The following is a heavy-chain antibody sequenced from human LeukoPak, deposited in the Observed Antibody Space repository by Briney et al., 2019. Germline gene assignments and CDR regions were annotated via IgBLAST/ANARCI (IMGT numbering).Heavy chain of an antibody. CDR3: ARDGLEDPGLHFDY. Sequence: PGTSLRLSCAASGFIFSNYPIHWVRQAPGKGLEWVAVISYDGSNKYYADSVKGRFTISRDNSKDTLYLQMNSLTAEDTAVYYRARDGLEDPGLHFDYWGQGTLVTVSS. CDR2: ISYDGSNK. V-gene: IGHV3-30-3*01. D-gene: IGHD3-9*01. J-gene: IGHJ4*02. CDR1: GFIFSNYP.